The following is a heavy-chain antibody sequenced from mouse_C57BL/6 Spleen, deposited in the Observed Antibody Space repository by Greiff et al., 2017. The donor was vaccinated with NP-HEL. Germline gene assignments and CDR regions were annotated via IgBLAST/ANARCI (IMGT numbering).Heavy chain of an antibody. V-gene: IGHV1-54*01. D-gene: IGHD2-4*01. CDR1: GYAFTNYL. Sequence: VQLQQSGAELVRPGTSVKVSCKASGYAFTNYLIEWVKQRPGQGLEWIGVINPGSGGTNYNEKFKGKATLTADKSSSTAYMQLSSLTSEDSAVYFCASGYDYDGGFAYWGQGTLVTVSA. CDR2: INPGSGGT. J-gene: IGHJ3*01. CDR3: ASGYDYDGGFAY.